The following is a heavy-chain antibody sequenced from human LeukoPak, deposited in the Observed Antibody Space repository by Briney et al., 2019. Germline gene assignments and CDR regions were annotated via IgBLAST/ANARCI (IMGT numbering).Heavy chain of an antibody. V-gene: IGHV3-53*01. J-gene: IGHJ4*02. CDR3: ARGRYSSSWKDY. Sequence: GGSLRLSCAASGFTVSSNYMSWVRQAPRKGLEWVSVIYSSGSTYYADSVKGRFTISRDNSKNTLYLQMNSLGVEDTAVYYCARGRYSSSWKDYWGQGTLVTVSS. D-gene: IGHD6-13*01. CDR1: GFTVSSNY. CDR2: IYSSGST.